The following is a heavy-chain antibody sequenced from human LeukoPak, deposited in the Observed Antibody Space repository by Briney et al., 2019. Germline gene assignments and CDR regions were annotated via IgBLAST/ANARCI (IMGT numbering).Heavy chain of an antibody. CDR1: GGSISSGGYY. V-gene: IGHV4-31*03. CDR3: AREAVAGQGIIDY. J-gene: IGHJ4*02. CDR2: IYYSGST. D-gene: IGHD6-19*01. Sequence: PXXTLSLTCTVSGGSISSGGYYWSWIRQHPGKGLEWIGYIYYSGSTYYNPSLKSRVTISVDTSKNQFSLKLSSVTAADTAVYYCAREAVAGQGIIDYWGQGTLVTVSS.